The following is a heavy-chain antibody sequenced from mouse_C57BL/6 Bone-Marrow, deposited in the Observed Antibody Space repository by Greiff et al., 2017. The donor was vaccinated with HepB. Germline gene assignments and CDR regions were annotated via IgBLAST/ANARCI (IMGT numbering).Heavy chain of an antibody. CDR3: ARRGIYYYYYYAMDY. CDR1: GYAFSSSW. CDR2: IYPGDGDT. J-gene: IGHJ4*01. V-gene: IGHV1-82*01. D-gene: IGHD1-1*01. Sequence: QVQLQQSGPELVKPGASVKISCKASGYAFSSSWMNWVKQRPGKGLEWIGRIYPGDGDTNYNGKFKGKATLTADKSSSTAYMQLSSLTSEDSAVYFCARRGIYYYYYYAMDYWGQGTSVTVSS.